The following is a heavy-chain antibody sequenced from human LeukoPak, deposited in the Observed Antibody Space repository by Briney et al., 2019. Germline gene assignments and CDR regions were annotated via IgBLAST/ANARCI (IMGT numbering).Heavy chain of an antibody. V-gene: IGHV3-30-3*01. J-gene: IGHJ4*02. Sequence: GRSLRLSCAASGFTFSSYAMHWVRQAPGKGLEWVAVISYDGCNKYYADSVKGRFTISRDNSKSTLHLQMNSLRAEDTAVYYCARDRHDSSGYPVYYFDYWGQGTLVTVSS. CDR3: ARDRHDSSGYPVYYFDY. D-gene: IGHD3-22*01. CDR1: GFTFSSYA. CDR2: ISYDGCNK.